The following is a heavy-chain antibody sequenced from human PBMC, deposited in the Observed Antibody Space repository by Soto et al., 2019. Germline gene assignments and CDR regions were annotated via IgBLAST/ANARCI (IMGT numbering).Heavy chain of an antibody. Sequence: QVQLQESGPGLEKPSQTLSLTCSVSGGSIGSGDYYWSWIRQPPGKGLEWIGYIYYSGSTYYNPSLKSRVTISVATYKNQFSLKLSSVTAADTAVYYCARGDFLAALHGMDVWGQGTTVTVSS. CDR2: IYYSGST. V-gene: IGHV4-30-4*01. D-gene: IGHD6-6*01. J-gene: IGHJ6*02. CDR1: GGSIGSGDYY. CDR3: ARGDFLAALHGMDV.